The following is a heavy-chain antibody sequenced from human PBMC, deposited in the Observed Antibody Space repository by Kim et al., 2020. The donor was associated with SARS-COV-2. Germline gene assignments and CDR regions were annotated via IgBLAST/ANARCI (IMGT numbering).Heavy chain of an antibody. V-gene: IGHV1-46*01. J-gene: IGHJ4*02. CDR2: INPSGGST. Sequence: ASVNVSCKASGYTFTSYYMHWVRQAPGQGLEWMGIINPSGGSTSYAQKFQGRVTMTRDTSTSTVYMELSSLRSEDTAVYYCARVGESDRYDYVWGSYRPTLYYFDYWGQGTLVTVSS. CDR3: ARVGESDRYDYVWGSYRPTLYYFDY. D-gene: IGHD3-16*02. CDR1: GYTFTSYY.